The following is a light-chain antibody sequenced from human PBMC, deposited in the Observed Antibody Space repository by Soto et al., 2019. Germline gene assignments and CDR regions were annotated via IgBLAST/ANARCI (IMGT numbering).Light chain of an antibody. Sequence: EIVLTQSPGTLSLSPGERATLSCRASQSLTGSYLTWYQQKPGQAPRLLIYAASYSATGVSDRFSGSGSGTDFTLTINGVEPEDFAVYYCQHYGNSLTFGGGTKVEIK. V-gene: IGKV3-20*01. J-gene: IGKJ4*01. CDR2: AAS. CDR3: QHYGNSLT. CDR1: QSLTGSY.